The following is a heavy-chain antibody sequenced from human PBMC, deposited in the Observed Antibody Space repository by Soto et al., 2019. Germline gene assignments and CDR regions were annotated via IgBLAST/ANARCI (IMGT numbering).Heavy chain of an antibody. Sequence: GGSLRLSCSASGFTFSSYSMNWVRRAPGKGLEWVSCISIGSSYVYYADSVSGLFTISRDNAKNSLFLQMNSTRAEDTAVYYCARPNRDVVTTIECFDDWGLGTLVTVSS. J-gene: IGHJ4*02. D-gene: IGHD5-12*01. CDR1: GFTFSSYS. CDR3: ARPNRDVVTTIECFDD. CDR2: ISIGSSYV. V-gene: IGHV3-21*06.